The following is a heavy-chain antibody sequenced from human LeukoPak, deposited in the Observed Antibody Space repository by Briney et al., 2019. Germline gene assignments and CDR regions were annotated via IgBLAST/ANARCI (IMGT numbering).Heavy chain of an antibody. CDR2: IYYSGST. Sequence: PSETLSLTCTVSGGSISSYYWSWIRQPPGKGLEWIGYIYYSGSTNYNPSLKSRVTISVDTSKNQFSLKLSSVTAADTAVYFCARGPSSYDSSGAFDIWGQGTMVTVSS. CDR3: ARGPSSYDSSGAFDI. D-gene: IGHD3-22*01. CDR1: GGSISSYY. J-gene: IGHJ3*02. V-gene: IGHV4-59*08.